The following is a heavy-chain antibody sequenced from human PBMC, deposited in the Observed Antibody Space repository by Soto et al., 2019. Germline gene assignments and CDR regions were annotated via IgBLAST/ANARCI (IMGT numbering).Heavy chain of an antibody. J-gene: IGHJ4*02. CDR1: GFTFDDYA. CDR3: AKDISIGRDIVVVVAASTFDY. V-gene: IGHV3-9*01. Sequence: GGSLRLSCAASGFTFDDYAMHWVRQAPGKGLEWVSGISWNSGSIGYADSVKGRFTISRDNAKNSLYLQTNSLRAEDTALYYCAKDISIGRDIVVVVAASTFDYWGQGTLVTVSS. D-gene: IGHD2-15*01. CDR2: ISWNSGSI.